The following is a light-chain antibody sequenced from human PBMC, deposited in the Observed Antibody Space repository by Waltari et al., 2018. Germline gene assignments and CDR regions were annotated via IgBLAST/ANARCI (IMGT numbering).Light chain of an antibody. Sequence: SFELPQPPSVSVSPGETARITCSGDALAKQFAYWYLQRPGQAPVLVIYKDSERPSGIPERFSGSSSGTTVTLIISGVQAEDEADYYCHSADISGFYRGIFGGGTKLTVL. CDR3: HSADISGFYRGI. J-gene: IGLJ2*01. V-gene: IGLV3-25*03. CDR1: ALAKQF. CDR2: KDS.